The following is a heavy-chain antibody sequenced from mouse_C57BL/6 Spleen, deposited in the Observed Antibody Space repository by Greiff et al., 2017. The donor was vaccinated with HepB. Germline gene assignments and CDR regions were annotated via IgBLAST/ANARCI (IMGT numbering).Heavy chain of an antibody. D-gene: IGHD1-1*01. Sequence: VQLQQSGAELVRPGASVKLSCKASGYTFTDYYINWVKQRPGQGLEWIARIYPGSGNTYYNEKFKGKATLTAEKSSSTAYMQLSSLPSEDSAVYFCARRGVVAPFDYWGQGTTLTVSS. J-gene: IGHJ2*01. CDR2: IYPGSGNT. CDR1: GYTFTDYY. CDR3: ARRGVVAPFDY. V-gene: IGHV1-76*01.